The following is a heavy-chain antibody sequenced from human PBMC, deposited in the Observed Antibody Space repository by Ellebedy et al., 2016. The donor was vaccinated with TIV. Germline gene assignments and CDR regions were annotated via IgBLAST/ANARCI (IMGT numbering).Heavy chain of an antibody. Sequence: MPGGSLRLSCAVYGGSFSGYYWSWIRQPPGTGLEWIGEINPSGSTHYKPSLKSRVTGSVDTSKNQFSLQLNSVTAADTAVYYCARRGGCMGGSCYSAGMDVWGQGTTVTVSS. CDR3: ARRGGCMGGSCYSAGMDV. CDR2: INPSGST. V-gene: IGHV4-34*01. D-gene: IGHD2-15*01. J-gene: IGHJ6*02. CDR1: GGSFSGYY.